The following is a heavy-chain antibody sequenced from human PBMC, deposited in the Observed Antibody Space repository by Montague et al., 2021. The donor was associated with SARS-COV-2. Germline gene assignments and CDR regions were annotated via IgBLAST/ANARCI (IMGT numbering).Heavy chain of an antibody. CDR1: GGSFSGYF. Sequence: SETLSLTCAVYGGSFSGYFWSWSRQTPGRGLEWVGEINHGGTADYNPYLKSRVTLSVDTSKAQFSLILTSVTAADAAVYYCARERGRGGDYFDPWGQGTLVTVSS. CDR2: INHGGTA. J-gene: IGHJ5*02. D-gene: IGHD2-21*02. V-gene: IGHV4-34*01. CDR3: ARERGRGGDYFDP.